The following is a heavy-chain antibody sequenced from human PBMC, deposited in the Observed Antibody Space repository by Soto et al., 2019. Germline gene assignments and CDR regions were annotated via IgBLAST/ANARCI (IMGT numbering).Heavy chain of an antibody. J-gene: IGHJ4*02. CDR3: AREGRGKKAGYNGLVSLGY. CDR1: GSRFSNYV. D-gene: IGHD2-2*02. V-gene: IGHV1-69*06. Sequence: QVVLLQSGAEVKTPGSSLKVSCKVSGSRFSNYVISWVRQAPGHGLEWLGRIIPIFNSTKYAQSFQGRVTITADKSTSTASLELSSLRSDDTAVYYCAREGRGKKAGYNGLVSLGYWGQGTLVTVSS. CDR2: IIPIFNST.